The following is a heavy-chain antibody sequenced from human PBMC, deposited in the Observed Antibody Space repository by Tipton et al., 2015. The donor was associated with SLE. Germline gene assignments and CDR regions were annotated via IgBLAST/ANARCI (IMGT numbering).Heavy chain of an antibody. J-gene: IGHJ4*02. CDR1: GYTFTSYD. Sequence: QSGPEVKKPGASVKVSCKASGYTFTSYDINWVRQATGQGLEWMGWINPNSGGTNYAQKFQGRVTMNRDTSISTAYMELSRLRSDDTAVYYCASLMVRGDYWGQGTLVTVSS. CDR2: INPNSGGT. D-gene: IGHD3-10*01. CDR3: ASLMVRGDY. V-gene: IGHV1-2*02.